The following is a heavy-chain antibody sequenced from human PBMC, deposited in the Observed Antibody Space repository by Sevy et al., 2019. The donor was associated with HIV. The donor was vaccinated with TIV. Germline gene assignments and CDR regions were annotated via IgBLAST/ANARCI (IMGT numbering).Heavy chain of an antibody. CDR1: GGSISSGDFY. Sequence: SETLSLTCTVSGGSISSGDFYWTWVRQPPGKGLEWIGYIYHSASTLYNPSLQSRVRISEDRSKNQFSLKLSSVTAADTAVYYCARGRGYTYLLIDNWGQGTLVTVSS. CDR2: IYHSAST. V-gene: IGHV4-30-4*01. CDR3: ARGRGYTYLLIDN. D-gene: IGHD5-18*01. J-gene: IGHJ4*02.